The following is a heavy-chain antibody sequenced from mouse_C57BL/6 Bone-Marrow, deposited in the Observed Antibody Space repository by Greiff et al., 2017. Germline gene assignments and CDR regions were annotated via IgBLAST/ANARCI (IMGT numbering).Heavy chain of an antibody. CDR3: ARHEANWDPWFAY. Sequence: DVKLVESGGGLVQPGGSLKLSCAASGFTFSDYYMYWVRQTPEKRLEWVAYISNGGGSTYYPDPVKGRFTISRDNAKNTLYLQMSRLKSEDTAMYYCARHEANWDPWFAYWGQGTLVTVSA. CDR2: ISNGGGST. CDR1: GFTFSDYY. J-gene: IGHJ3*01. V-gene: IGHV5-12*01. D-gene: IGHD4-1*01.